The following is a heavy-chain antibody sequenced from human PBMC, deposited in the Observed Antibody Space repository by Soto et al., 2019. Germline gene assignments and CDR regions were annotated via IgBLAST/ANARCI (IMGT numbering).Heavy chain of an antibody. CDR1: GFTFTSHA. D-gene: IGHD3-3*01. Sequence: PGGSLRLSCAASGFTFTSHAMHWVRQTPGKGLEWVAAISYDEIDKKYASSVKGRFTVSRDNVKNTLSLQMNSLRPEDTAIYYCARPSPIWIFGVVRGFGAFDRWGPGTMVTVSS. V-gene: IGHV3-30*03. CDR3: ARPSPIWIFGVVRGFGAFDR. CDR2: ISYDEIDK. J-gene: IGHJ3*02.